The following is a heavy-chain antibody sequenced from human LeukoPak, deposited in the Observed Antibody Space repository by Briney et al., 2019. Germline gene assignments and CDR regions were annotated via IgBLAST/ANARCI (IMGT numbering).Heavy chain of an antibody. CDR2: ISSSSYI. Sequence: PGGSLRLSCAASGFTFSSYSMNWVPQAPGKGLEWVSSISSSSYIYYADSVKGRFTISRDNAKNSLYLQMNSLRAEDTAVYYCARVRYCGGGSCYSPFDYWGQGTLVTVSS. CDR1: GFTFSSYS. V-gene: IGHV3-21*01. J-gene: IGHJ4*02. D-gene: IGHD2-15*01. CDR3: ARVRYCGGGSCYSPFDY.